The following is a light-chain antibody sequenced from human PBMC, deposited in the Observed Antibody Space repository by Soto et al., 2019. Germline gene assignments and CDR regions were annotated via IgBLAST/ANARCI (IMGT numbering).Light chain of an antibody. Sequence: QSALTQPASVSGSPGQSITISCTGTSSDVGSYNLVSWYQQHPGKAPKLMIYEGSKRPSGVSNRFSGSESGNTASLTISGLQAEDEADYYCCSYAGSSTGVVFGGGTKLTVL. J-gene: IGLJ2*01. V-gene: IGLV2-23*01. CDR2: EGS. CDR1: SSDVGSYNL. CDR3: CSYAGSSTGVV.